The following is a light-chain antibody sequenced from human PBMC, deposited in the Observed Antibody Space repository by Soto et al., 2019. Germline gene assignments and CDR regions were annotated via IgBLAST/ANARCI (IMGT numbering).Light chain of an antibody. CDR1: QSVLYSSNNKNY. Sequence: DIVMTQSPDSLAVSLGERATINCRSSQSVLYSSNNKNYLAWYQQKPGQPPKLLIYWASTRESGVPDRFSGSGSGTDFTLTISSLQAEDVAAYYCQQYYSTPQNFGQGTKLEIK. V-gene: IGKV4-1*01. CDR2: WAS. CDR3: QQYYSTPQN. J-gene: IGKJ2*01.